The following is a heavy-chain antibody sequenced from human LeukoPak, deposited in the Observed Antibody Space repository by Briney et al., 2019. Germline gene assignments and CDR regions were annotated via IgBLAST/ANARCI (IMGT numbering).Heavy chain of an antibody. CDR2: ISGSGGST. Sequence: QSGGSLRLSCAASGFTFSSYAMSWVRQAPGKGLEWVSAISGSGGSTYYADSVKGRFTISRDNSKNTLYLQMNSLRAEDTAVYYCARESNSGGWYSDYYGMDVWGQGTTVTVSS. CDR1: GFTFSSYA. CDR3: ARESNSGGWYSDYYGMDV. J-gene: IGHJ6*02. V-gene: IGHV3-23*01. D-gene: IGHD6-19*01.